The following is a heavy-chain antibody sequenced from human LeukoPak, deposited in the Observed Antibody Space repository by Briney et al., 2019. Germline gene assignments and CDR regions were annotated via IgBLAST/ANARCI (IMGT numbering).Heavy chain of an antibody. D-gene: IGHD3-9*01. Sequence: ASVKVTFKASGYTFTCYYMHWVRQAPGQGLEWMGWINPNSGGTNYAQKFQGRVTMTSDTSISTAYMDLSRLRYDDTAVYYCARGPGYDILTGYYPGNFDYWGQGTLVTVSS. J-gene: IGHJ4*02. CDR3: ARGPGYDILTGYYPGNFDY. CDR1: GYTFTCYY. V-gene: IGHV1-2*02. CDR2: INPNSGGT.